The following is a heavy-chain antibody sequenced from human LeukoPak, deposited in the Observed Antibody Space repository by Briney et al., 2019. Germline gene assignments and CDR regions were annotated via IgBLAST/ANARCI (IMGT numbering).Heavy chain of an antibody. CDR3: ARRTFGGVIKY. J-gene: IGHJ4*02. CDR2: IYYSGST. Sequence: SETLSLTCTVSGGSISSSSYYWGWIRQPPGKGLEWIGSIYYSGSTYYNPSLKSRVTISVDTSKNQFSLKLSSVTAADTAVYYCARRTFGGVIKYWGQGTLVTVSS. D-gene: IGHD3-16*01. V-gene: IGHV4-39*01. CDR1: GGSISSSSYY.